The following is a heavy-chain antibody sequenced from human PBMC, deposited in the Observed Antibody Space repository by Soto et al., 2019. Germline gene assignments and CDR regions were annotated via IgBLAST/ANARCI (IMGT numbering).Heavy chain of an antibody. J-gene: IGHJ4*02. CDR3: ARGGHIAVVTASFAS. D-gene: IGHD2-21*02. Sequence: QVQLVQSGAEVRKPGASVKVSCKPSGYTFNTYYLHWLRQAPGQALEWMGVIHPSGGGTTYAQKFLGRVTVTRDTSTTTVFMELSSLRSDDTAVYYCARGGHIAVVTASFASWGQGTLVTVSS. V-gene: IGHV1-46*02. CDR1: GYTFNTYY. CDR2: IHPSGGGT.